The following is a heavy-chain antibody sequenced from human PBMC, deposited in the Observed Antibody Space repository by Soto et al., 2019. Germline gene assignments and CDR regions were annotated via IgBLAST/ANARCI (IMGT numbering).Heavy chain of an antibody. V-gene: IGHV3-30*03. D-gene: IGHD1-26*01. CDR3: ARDLPGPGGSYFNEEFYYYGMDV. CDR1: GFTFSTYS. CDR2: ISYDGSNK. Sequence: GGSLILSCAASGFTFSTYSMNWVLQAPGKGLEWVAVISYDGSNKYYADSVKGRFTISRDNSKNTLYLQMNSLRAEDTAVYYCARDLPGPGGSYFNEEFYYYGMDVWGQGTTVTVSS. J-gene: IGHJ6*02.